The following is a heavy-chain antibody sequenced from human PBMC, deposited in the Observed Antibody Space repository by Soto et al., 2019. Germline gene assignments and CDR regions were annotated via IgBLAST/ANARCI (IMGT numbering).Heavy chain of an antibody. CDR1: GFTFDSYL. CDR2: IKQDGGQT. V-gene: IGHV3-7*01. CDR3: ARGGNGYENWLTYYYYGMDV. J-gene: IGHJ6*02. D-gene: IGHD5-12*01. Sequence: PGGSLRLSCAASGFTFDSYLMTWVRQAPGKGLEWVAHIKQDGGQTYYVDSVKGRFTISRDNAKTSLYLQMNSLRAEDTSVYFCARGGNGYENWLTYYYYGMDVWGQGTTLTVYS.